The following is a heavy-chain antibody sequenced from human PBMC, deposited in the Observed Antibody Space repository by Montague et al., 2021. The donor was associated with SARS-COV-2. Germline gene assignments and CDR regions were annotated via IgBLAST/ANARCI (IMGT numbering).Heavy chain of an antibody. CDR2: IYYSGST. CDR1: GGSISSGGYY. Sequence: TLSLTCTVSGGSISSGGYYWSWIRQHPGKGLEWIGYIYYSGSTYYNPSLKSRVTISVDTSKNQFSLKLICVTAADTAVYYCARAVSITIFGVVGWFDPWGQGTLVTVSS. V-gene: IGHV4-31*03. D-gene: IGHD3-3*01. J-gene: IGHJ5*02. CDR3: ARAVSITIFGVVGWFDP.